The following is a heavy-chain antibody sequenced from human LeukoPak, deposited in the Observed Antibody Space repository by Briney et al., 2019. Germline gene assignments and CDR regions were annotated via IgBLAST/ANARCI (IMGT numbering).Heavy chain of an antibody. Sequence: GGSLRLSCAASGFTFNNYWMSWVRQAPGKGLEWVANIKQDGSEKYYMDSVKGRFTISRDNAENSLHLQMNSLRAEDTAVYYCARGPPHFCSVTSCWLDPWGQGTLVTVSS. D-gene: IGHD2-2*01. J-gene: IGHJ5*02. CDR3: ARGPPHFCSVTSCWLDP. V-gene: IGHV3-7*01. CDR2: IKQDGSEK. CDR1: GFTFNNYW.